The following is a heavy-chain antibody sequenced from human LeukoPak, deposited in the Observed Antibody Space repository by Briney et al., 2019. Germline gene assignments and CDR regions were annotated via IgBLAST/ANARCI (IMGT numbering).Heavy chain of an antibody. CDR1: GFTFRSYG. D-gene: IGHD1-26*01. Sequence: GGSLRLSCAASGFTFRSYGMHWVRQAPGKGLEWVAFIRNDGSNQYYADSVTGRFTISRDNSKNTLSLQMNSLRAEDTALYYCAKDYRYGGSYDFDYWGQGTLVTVSS. CDR2: IRNDGSNQ. J-gene: IGHJ4*02. V-gene: IGHV3-30*02. CDR3: AKDYRYGGSYDFDY.